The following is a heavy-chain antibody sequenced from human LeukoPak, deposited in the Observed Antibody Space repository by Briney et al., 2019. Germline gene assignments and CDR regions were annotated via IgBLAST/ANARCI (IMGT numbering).Heavy chain of an antibody. CDR1: GFHFRTYG. CDR3: AKETGPYSAFDY. Sequence: GSSLRLPCAASGFHFRTYGLHWVRQAPGKGLEGVAVLWDDGRNQFYADSVKGRFTVSRDNFKNTLSLQMNSLRAEDTAVYYCAKETGPYSAFDYWGQGILVTVSP. D-gene: IGHD2-21*01. CDR2: LWDDGRNQ. J-gene: IGHJ4*02. V-gene: IGHV3-33*06.